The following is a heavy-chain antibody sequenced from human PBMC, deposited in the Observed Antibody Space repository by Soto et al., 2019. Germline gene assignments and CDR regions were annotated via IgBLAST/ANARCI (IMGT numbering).Heavy chain of an antibody. CDR1: GGSISSYY. D-gene: IGHD2-21*02. V-gene: IGHV4-59*01. CDR2: IYYSGST. Sequence: SETLSLSSTVSGGSISSYYWSWIRKTTGKGLEWIGYIYYSGSTNYNPSLKSRVTISVDTSKNQFSLKLSSVTAADTAVYYCARSYCGGDCYPYFDYWGQGTLVTVSS. CDR3: ARSYCGGDCYPYFDY. J-gene: IGHJ4*02.